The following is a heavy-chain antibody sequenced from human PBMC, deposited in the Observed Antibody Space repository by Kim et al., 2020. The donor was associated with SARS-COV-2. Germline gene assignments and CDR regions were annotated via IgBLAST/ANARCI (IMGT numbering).Heavy chain of an antibody. V-gene: IGHV1-18*01. D-gene: IGHD3-3*01. CDR2: ISAYNGNT. J-gene: IGHJ3*02. CDR3: ASSYYDFWSGPGAFDI. CDR1: GYTFTSYG. Sequence: ASVKVSCKASGYTFTSYGISWVRQAPGQGLEWMGWISAYNGNTKYAQKLQGRVTMTTDTSTSTAYMELRSLRSDDTAVYYCASSYYDFWSGPGAFDIWAKGQWSPSLQ.